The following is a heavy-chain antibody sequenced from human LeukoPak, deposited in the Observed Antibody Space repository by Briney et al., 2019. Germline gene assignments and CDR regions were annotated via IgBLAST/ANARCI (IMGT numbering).Heavy chain of an antibody. D-gene: IGHD1-1*01. V-gene: IGHV1-24*01. Sequence: ASVKVSCKVSGYTLTELSMHWVRQAPGKGLEWMGGFDPEDGETIYAQKFQGRVTMTRDTSITTAYMELHILTSDDTAVYYCARDRKASPNWELDYWGQGTLVTVSS. CDR2: FDPEDGET. CDR3: ARDRKASPNWELDY. J-gene: IGHJ4*02. CDR1: GYTLTELS.